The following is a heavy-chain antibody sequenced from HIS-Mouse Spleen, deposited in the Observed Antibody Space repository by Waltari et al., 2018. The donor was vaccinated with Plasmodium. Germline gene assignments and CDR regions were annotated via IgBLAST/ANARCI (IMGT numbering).Heavy chain of an antibody. CDR1: GYTFSSYG. Sequence: QVQLVQSGAEGKRPGASVKVSCKASGYTFSSYGISWVRQAPGQGLEWMGWSSGYNGNTNDAQTVQGRVTMTTDTSPSTAYMELRSLRSDDTAVYYCARLLPWVHGHFDYWGQGTLVTVSS. J-gene: IGHJ4*02. V-gene: IGHV1-18*01. D-gene: IGHD1-26*01. CDR3: ARLLPWVHGHFDY. CDR2: SSGYNGNT.